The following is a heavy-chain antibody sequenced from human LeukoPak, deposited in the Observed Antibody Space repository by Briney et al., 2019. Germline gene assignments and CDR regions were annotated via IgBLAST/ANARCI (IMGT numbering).Heavy chain of an antibody. J-gene: IGHJ4*02. D-gene: IGHD5-12*01. CDR1: GFTFSDCS. CDR3: AKGGYSSTYFDY. CDR2: ISRSSRHV. V-gene: IGHV3-21*01. Sequence: PGGSLRLSCAASGFTFSDCSMNWVRQAPGKGLEWVSSISRSSRHVYYGGSVKGRFTISRDNAKNSLFLQMNSLRAEDTAVYYCAKGGYSSTYFDYWGQGTLVTVSS.